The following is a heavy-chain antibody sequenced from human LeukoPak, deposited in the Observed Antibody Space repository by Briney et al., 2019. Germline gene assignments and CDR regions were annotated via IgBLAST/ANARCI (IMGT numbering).Heavy chain of an antibody. CDR2: INHSGST. CDR1: GGSFSGYY. V-gene: IGHV4-34*01. J-gene: IGHJ6*03. D-gene: IGHD6-13*01. Sequence: KSSETLSLTCAVYGGSFSGYYWSWIRQPPGKGLEWIGEINHSGSTNYNPSLKSRVTISVYTSKNQFSLKLSSVTAADTAVYYCARLRIAAAGWPNYYYYYYMDVWGKGTTVTISS. CDR3: ARLRIAAAGWPNYYYYYYMDV.